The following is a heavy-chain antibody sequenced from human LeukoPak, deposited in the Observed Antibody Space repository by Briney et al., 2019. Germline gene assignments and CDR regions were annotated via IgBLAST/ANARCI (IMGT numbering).Heavy chain of an antibody. Sequence: PSVKVSCKASGYTFTSYYMHWVRQAPGQGLEWMGIINPSGGSTSYAQKFQGRVTMTRDTSTSTVYMGLSSLRSEDTAVYYCARDVTGLYYFDYWGQGTLVTVSS. V-gene: IGHV1-46*01. J-gene: IGHJ4*02. CDR3: ARDVTGLYYFDY. CDR1: GYTFTSYY. D-gene: IGHD2-15*01. CDR2: INPSGGST.